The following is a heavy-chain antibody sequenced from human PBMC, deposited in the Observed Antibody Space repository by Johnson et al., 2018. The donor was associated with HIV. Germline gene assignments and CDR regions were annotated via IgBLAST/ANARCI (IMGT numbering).Heavy chain of an antibody. J-gene: IGHJ3*02. V-gene: IGHV3-33*06. D-gene: IGHD4-23*01. CDR2: IWYDGSNE. Sequence: QVQLVESGGGVVQPGRSLRLSCAASGFTFSSYGMHWVRQAPGKGLEWVAVIWYDGSNEHYADSVKGRFTISRDNSKNTLYLHMSGLRGEDTAVYYCAKSPGKDHGGKSGAFDIWGQGTMVTVSS. CDR3: AKSPGKDHGGKSGAFDI. CDR1: GFTFSSYG.